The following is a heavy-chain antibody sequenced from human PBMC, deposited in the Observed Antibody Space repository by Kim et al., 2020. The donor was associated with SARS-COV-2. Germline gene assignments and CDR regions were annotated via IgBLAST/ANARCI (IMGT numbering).Heavy chain of an antibody. CDR3: ARSTRGYSGMGV. J-gene: IGHJ6*02. Sequence: DYAVSVKSRITINPDTSKNQFSLQLNSVTPEDTAVYYCARSTRGYSGMGVWGQGTTATVSS. D-gene: IGHD3-16*01. V-gene: IGHV6-1*01.